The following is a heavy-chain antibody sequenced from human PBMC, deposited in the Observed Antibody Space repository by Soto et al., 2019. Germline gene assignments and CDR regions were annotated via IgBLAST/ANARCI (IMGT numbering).Heavy chain of an antibody. Sequence: EVQLVESGGGLVQPGRSLRLSYAASGFTFDDYAMHWVRQAPGKGLEWVSGISWNSGSIGYADSVKGRFTISRDNAKNSLYLQMNSLRAEDTALYYCAKDGGWYYFDYWGQGTLVTVSS. CDR1: GFTFDDYA. CDR3: AKDGGWYYFDY. V-gene: IGHV3-9*01. D-gene: IGHD6-19*01. CDR2: ISWNSGSI. J-gene: IGHJ4*02.